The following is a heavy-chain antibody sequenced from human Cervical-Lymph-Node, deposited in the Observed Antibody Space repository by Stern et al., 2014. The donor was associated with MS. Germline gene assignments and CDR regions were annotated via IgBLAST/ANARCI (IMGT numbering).Heavy chain of an antibody. V-gene: IGHV1-8*01. CDR3: ATPSLPFY. Sequence: QMQLVQSGAEVKKPGASVVVSCKASGYTFTDYDITWVRQVPGQGLEWMAWINPKSGHTVSAEKFQARVTMTMNTSLRTAYMELSSLKSEDTAIYYCATPSLPFYWGQGTLITVSS. CDR2: INPKSGHT. D-gene: IGHD6-6*01. J-gene: IGHJ4*02. CDR1: GYTFTDYD.